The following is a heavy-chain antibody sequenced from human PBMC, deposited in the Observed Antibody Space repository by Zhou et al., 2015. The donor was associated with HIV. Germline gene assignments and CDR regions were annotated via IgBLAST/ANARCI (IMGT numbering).Heavy chain of an antibody. J-gene: IGHJ4*02. CDR2: MNPNSGNT. CDR1: GYTFTSYD. D-gene: IGHD5-12*01. Sequence: QVQLVQSGAEVKKPGASVKVSCKASGYTFTSYDINWVRQATGQGLEWMGWMNPNSGNTGYAQKFQGRVTMTRNTSISTAYMELSSLRSEDTAVYYCARGRWGIVATIKEGGVRYFDYWGQGTWSPSPQ. CDR3: ARGRWGIVATIKEGGVRYFDY. V-gene: IGHV1-8*01.